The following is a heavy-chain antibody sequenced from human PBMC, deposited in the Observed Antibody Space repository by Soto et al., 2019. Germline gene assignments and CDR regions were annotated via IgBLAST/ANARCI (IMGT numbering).Heavy chain of an antibody. D-gene: IGHD5-12*01. CDR1: GFTFSSYW. V-gene: IGHV3-74*01. J-gene: IGHJ4*02. CDR2: INSDGSST. Sequence: GGSLRLSCAASGFTFSSYWMHWVRQAPGKGLVWVSRINSDGSSTSYADSVKGRFTISRDNAKNTLYLQMNSLRAEDTAVYYCARATGDIVAKKGFDYWGQGTLVTVSS. CDR3: ARATGDIVAKKGFDY.